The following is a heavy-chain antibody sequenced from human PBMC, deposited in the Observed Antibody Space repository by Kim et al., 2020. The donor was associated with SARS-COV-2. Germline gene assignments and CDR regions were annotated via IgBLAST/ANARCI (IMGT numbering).Heavy chain of an antibody. CDR2: IYFNGNS. J-gene: IGHJ5*02. V-gene: IGHV4-61*01. CDR1: GDSVSSGSYY. D-gene: IGHD1-26*01. Sequence: SETLSLICTVSGDSVSSGSYYWSWIRQSPGEQLEWIGYIYFNGNSNYNPSLKSRVTMSVDTSKDQFSLRLTSVTAADTAVYYCARGERRRTLGNYRTGRFYPWGQGTLVTVSS. CDR3: ARGERRRTLGNYRTGRFYP.